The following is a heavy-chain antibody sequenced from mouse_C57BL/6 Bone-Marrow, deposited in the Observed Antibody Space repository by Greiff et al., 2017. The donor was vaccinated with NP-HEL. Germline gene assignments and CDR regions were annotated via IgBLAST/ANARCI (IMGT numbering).Heavy chain of an antibody. CDR2: ICSGGSYT. V-gene: IGHV5-6*01. CDR1: GFTFSSYG. Sequence: EVQLVESGGDLVKPGGSLKLSCAASGFTFSSYGMSWVRQTPDQRLEWVATICSGGSYTSYPDNVKGRVTISRDNAKNTLYLQMSSLKSEDTAMYYCASRLTPWFAYWGQGTLVTVSA. D-gene: IGHD1-2*01. J-gene: IGHJ3*01. CDR3: ASRLTPWFAY.